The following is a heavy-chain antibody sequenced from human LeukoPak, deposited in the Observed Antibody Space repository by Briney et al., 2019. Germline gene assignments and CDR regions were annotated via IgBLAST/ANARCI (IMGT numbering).Heavy chain of an antibody. CDR2: IIPIFGIA. V-gene: IGHV1-69*04. CDR1: GGTFSSYA. D-gene: IGHD2-2*01. J-gene: IGHJ6*02. CDR3: ARSGVVPAARAYYYYGMDV. Sequence: ASVKVSCKASGGTFSSYAISWVRQAPGQGLEWMGRIIPIFGIANYAQKFQGRVTITADKSTSTAYMELSGLRSEDTAVYYCARSGVVPAARAYYYYGMDVWGQGTTVTVSS.